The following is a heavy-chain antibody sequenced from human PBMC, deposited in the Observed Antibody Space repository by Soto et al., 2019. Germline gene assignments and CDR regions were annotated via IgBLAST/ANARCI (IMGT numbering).Heavy chain of an antibody. CDR2: IKQDGSEK. V-gene: IGHV3-7*01. J-gene: IGHJ4*02. CDR1: GFTFSSYW. D-gene: IGHD6-13*01. CDR3: DRDDRYSSSWYY. Sequence: GGSLRLSCAASGFTFSSYWMSWVRQAPGKGLEWVANIKQDGSEKYYVDSVKVRFTIARDNAKNSLYLQMNRLRAEDTYFFYCDRDDRYSSSWYYWGQGTLVTVSS.